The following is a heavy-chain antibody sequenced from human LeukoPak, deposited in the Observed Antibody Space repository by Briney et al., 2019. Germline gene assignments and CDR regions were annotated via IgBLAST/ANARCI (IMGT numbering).Heavy chain of an antibody. CDR2: INHSGST. CDR3: ARGPIVVVVAATGVFDI. J-gene: IGHJ3*02. V-gene: IGHV4-34*01. D-gene: IGHD2-15*01. Sequence: KPSENLSLTCAVYGGSFSGYYWSWIRQPPGKGLEWIGEINHSGSTNYNPSLKSRVTISVDTSKNQFSLKLSSVTAADTAVYYCARGPIVVVVAATGVFDIWGQGTMVTVSS. CDR1: GGSFSGYY.